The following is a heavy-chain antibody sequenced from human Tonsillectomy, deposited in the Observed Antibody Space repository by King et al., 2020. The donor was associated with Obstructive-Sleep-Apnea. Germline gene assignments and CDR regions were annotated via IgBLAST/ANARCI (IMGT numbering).Heavy chain of an antibody. D-gene: IGHD5-12*01. J-gene: IGHJ4*02. CDR1: GFSLSTSGVG. V-gene: IGHV2-5*01. Sequence: ITLKESGPTLVKPTQTLTLTCTFSGFSLSTSGVGVGWIRQPPGKALEWLALIYWNDYKRYSPSLKSRPTITKDPSKNQVVLTMTNMDPVDTATYYCAHGGYSGYYFNYWGQGTLVTVSS. CDR2: IYWNDYK. CDR3: AHGGYSGYYFNY.